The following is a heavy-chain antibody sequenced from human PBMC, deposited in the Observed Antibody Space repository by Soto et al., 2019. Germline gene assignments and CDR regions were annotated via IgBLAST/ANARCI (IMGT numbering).Heavy chain of an antibody. V-gene: IGHV3-30*18. CDR3: AKDMVHMGMVFYL. D-gene: IGHD3-10*01. Sequence: QEQLVESGGGVVQPGRSLRLSCVVSGFTFSTYGMHWVRHAPGKGLEWVAVVSFDGSKKYTTDSVKGRFTISRDNSKNTLHLQMNNLRPDDTAVYYCAKDMVHMGMVFYLWGQGTLVTVSS. J-gene: IGHJ5*02. CDR2: VSFDGSKK. CDR1: GFTFSTYG.